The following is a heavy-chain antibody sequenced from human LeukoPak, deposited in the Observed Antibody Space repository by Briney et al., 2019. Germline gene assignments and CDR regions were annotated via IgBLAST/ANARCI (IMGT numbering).Heavy chain of an antibody. CDR1: GYTFTSYG. D-gene: IGHD4-17*01. CDR2: ISAYNGNT. CDR3: ARGRKDSGDYYFDS. Sequence: ASMKVSCKATGYTFTSYGISWVRQAPGQGLEWMGWISAYNGNTNSAQKLQGRVTMTTDTSTNTAYMELRSLRSDDTAVYYCARGRKDSGDYYFDSWGQGTLVTVSS. V-gene: IGHV1-18*01. J-gene: IGHJ4*02.